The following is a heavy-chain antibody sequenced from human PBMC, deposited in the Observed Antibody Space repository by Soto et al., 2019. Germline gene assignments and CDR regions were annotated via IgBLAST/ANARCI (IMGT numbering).Heavy chain of an antibody. CDR3: ARVAGSGVFIDY. J-gene: IGHJ4*02. V-gene: IGHV1-8*01. Sequence: QVQLVQSGAEVKKPGASVKVSCQASGYTFNIYDIHWVRQATGQGLEWMGWMNPKRGDTTYAQKFQGRVTMTRDTTISTAYMELSSLSSDDSALHYCARVAGSGVFIDYWGQGTQVTVSS. D-gene: IGHD3-10*01. CDR1: GYTFNIYD. CDR2: MNPKRGDT.